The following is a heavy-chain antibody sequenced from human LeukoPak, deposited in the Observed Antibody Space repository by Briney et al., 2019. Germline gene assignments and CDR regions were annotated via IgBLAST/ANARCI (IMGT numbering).Heavy chain of an antibody. CDR1: GYAFSAHH. D-gene: IGHD3-16*02. Sequence: GASVKVSFKASGYAFSAHHIHWVRQAPGQGLEWMGGIVPDGRDTKYAEKFQGRMTMTVDTSISTAYLELNRVTSHDTAVYYCSGRYRPGPVWGQGTLITASS. J-gene: IGHJ4*02. V-gene: IGHV1-2*02. CDR2: IVPDGRDT. CDR3: SGRYRPGPV.